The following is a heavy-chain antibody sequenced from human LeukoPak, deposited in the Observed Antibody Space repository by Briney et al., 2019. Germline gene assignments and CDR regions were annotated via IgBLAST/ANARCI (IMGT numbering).Heavy chain of an antibody. CDR3: AILGTGSS. J-gene: IGHJ5*02. Sequence: PSETLSLTCAVSGGSITTSSYYWGWIRQPPGMGLEWIGTLYYSGSIYYNPSLKSRVTISVDTSKNQFSLKLTSVTAADTAVYYCAILGTGSSWGQGTLVTVSS. CDR1: GGSITTSSYY. V-gene: IGHV4-39*01. D-gene: IGHD3-10*01. CDR2: LYYSGSI.